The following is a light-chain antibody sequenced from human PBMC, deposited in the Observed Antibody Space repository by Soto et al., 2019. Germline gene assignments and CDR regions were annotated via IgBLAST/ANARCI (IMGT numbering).Light chain of an antibody. CDR3: AGWDDSLNGVV. V-gene: IGLV1-44*01. J-gene: IGLJ2*01. CDR2: SNN. CDR1: NSNIGSNT. Sequence: QSVVTQPPSASGTPGQRVTIPCSGSNSNIGSNTVNWYQQLPGAAPKLLIYSNNQRPSGVPDRFSGSKSGTSASLAITGLQSEDEADYYCAGWDDSLNGVVFDGGTKLTVL.